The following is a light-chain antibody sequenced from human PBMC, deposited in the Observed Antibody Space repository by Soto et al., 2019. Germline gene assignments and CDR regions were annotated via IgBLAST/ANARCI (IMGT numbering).Light chain of an antibody. J-gene: IGKJ1*01. CDR2: GAS. V-gene: IGKV3-20*01. CDR3: QQYGSSGT. Sequence: EIVLTQSPGTLSLSPGEIATLSFRASQSVTSRKLVWYQQKPGQAPRLLIYGASRRATGIPDRFSGSGSGTDFTLTISRLEPEDFAVYYCQQYGSSGTFGQGTKVDIK. CDR1: QSVTSRK.